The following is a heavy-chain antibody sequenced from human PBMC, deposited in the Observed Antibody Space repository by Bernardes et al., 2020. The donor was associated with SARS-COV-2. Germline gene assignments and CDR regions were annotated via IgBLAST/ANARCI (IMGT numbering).Heavy chain of an antibody. V-gene: IGHV4-59*01. CDR3: ARGKAIWYLQH. CDR1: GGSISSYY. D-gene: IGHD3-16*01. J-gene: IGHJ1*01. CDR2: IYYSGST. Sequence: SETLSLTCTVSGGSISSYYWSWIRQPPGKGLEWIGYIYYSGSTNYNPSPKSRVTISVDTSKNQFSLKLSSVTAADTAVYYCARGKAIWYLQHWGQGTLVTVSS.